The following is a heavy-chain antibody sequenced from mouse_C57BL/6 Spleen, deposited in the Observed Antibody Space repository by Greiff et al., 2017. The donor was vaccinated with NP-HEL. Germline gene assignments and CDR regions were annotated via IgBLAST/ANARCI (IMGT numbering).Heavy chain of an antibody. Sequence: EVQLQQSGGGLVKPGGSLKLSCAASGFTFSDYGMHWVRQAPEKGLEWVAYISSGSSTIYYADTVKGRFTISRDNAKNTLFLQMASLRSEDTAMYYCARPSTVVAHWYFDVWGTGTTVTVSS. CDR2: ISSGSSTI. CDR3: ARPSTVVAHWYFDV. J-gene: IGHJ1*03. D-gene: IGHD1-1*01. CDR1: GFTFSDYG. V-gene: IGHV5-17*01.